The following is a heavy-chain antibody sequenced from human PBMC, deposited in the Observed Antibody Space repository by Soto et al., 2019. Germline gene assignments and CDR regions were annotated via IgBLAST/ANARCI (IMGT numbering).Heavy chain of an antibody. CDR3: ARTIGYCSGGSTQKKCYYFDY. CDR2: INHSGST. J-gene: IGHJ4*02. D-gene: IGHD2-15*01. V-gene: IGHV4-34*01. Sequence: TSETLSLTCAVYGGSFSGYYWSWIRQPPGKGLEWIGEINHSGSTNYNPSLKSRVTISVDTSKNQFSLKLSSVTAADTAVYYCARTIGYCSGGSTQKKCYYFDYWGQGTLVTVSS. CDR1: GGSFSGYY.